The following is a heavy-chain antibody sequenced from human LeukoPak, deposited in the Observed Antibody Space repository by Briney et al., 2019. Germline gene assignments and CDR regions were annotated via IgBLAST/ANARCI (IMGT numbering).Heavy chain of an antibody. V-gene: IGHV3-33*01. CDR2: IWYDGSNK. J-gene: IGHJ4*02. CDR1: GFTFSSYG. D-gene: IGHD6-13*01. CDR3: ARDGSSSWPYYFDY. Sequence: GRSLRLSCAASGFTFSSYGMHWVRQAPGKGLEWVAVIWYDGSNKYYADSVKGRFTISRGNSKNTLYLQMNSLRAEDTAVYYCARDGSSSWPYYFDYWGQGTLVTVSS.